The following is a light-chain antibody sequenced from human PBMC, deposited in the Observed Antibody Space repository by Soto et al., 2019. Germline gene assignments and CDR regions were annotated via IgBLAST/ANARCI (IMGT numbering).Light chain of an antibody. CDR1: SSDVGGYNY. CDR3: SSYTSISLYV. V-gene: IGLV2-14*01. Sequence: QSVLTQPASASGSPGQSITISCTGTSSDVGGYNYVSWYQQHPGKAPKLMIYDVSNRPSGVSNRFSGSKSGNTASLTISGLQAEDEADYYCSSYTSISLYVFGTGTKVTVL. J-gene: IGLJ1*01. CDR2: DVS.